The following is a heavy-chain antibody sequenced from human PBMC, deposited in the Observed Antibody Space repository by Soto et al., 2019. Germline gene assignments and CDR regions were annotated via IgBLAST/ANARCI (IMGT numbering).Heavy chain of an antibody. V-gene: IGHV4-59*01. CDR2: IYYSGST. Sequence: SEALSLTCTVSGGSISSYYWSWIRQPPGKGLEWIGYIYYSGSTNYNPSLKSRVTISVDTSKNQFSLKLSSVTAADTAVYYCARDADYGDLYFDYWGQGTLVTVSS. CDR1: GGSISSYY. J-gene: IGHJ4*02. D-gene: IGHD4-17*01. CDR3: ARDADYGDLYFDY.